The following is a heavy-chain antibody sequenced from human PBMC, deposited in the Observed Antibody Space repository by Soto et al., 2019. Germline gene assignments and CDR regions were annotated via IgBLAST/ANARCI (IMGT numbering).Heavy chain of an antibody. CDR3: ARDLVVRDYVWGSYRTSYYGMDV. D-gene: IGHD3-16*02. Sequence: SETLSLTCAVSGGSISSGGYSWSWIRQPPGKGLEWIGYIYHSGSTYYNPSLKSRVTISVDRSKNQFSLKLSSVTAADTAVYYCARDLVVRDYVWGSYRTSYYGMDVWGQGTTVTVS. CDR2: IYHSGST. J-gene: IGHJ6*02. CDR1: GGSISSGGYS. V-gene: IGHV4-30-2*01.